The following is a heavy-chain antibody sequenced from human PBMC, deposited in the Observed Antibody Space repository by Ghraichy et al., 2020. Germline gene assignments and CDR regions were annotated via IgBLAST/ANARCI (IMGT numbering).Heavy chain of an antibody. CDR1: GGSISSYY. J-gene: IGHJ6*02. Sequence: SETLSLTCTVSGGSISSYYWSWIRQPPGKGLEWIGYIYYSGSTNYNPSLKSRVTISVDTSKNQFSLKLSSVTAADTAVYYCASHAPILRYGMDVWGPGTTVTVSS. CDR2: IYYSGST. V-gene: IGHV4-59*01. CDR3: ASHAPILRYGMDV.